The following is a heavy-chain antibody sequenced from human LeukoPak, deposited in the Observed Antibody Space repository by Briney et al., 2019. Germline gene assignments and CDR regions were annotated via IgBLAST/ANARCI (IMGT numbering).Heavy chain of an antibody. CDR1: GFAFSTYA. V-gene: IGHV3-30*09. D-gene: IGHD4-17*01. CDR2: ISYDANDK. Sequence: GGSLRLSCAASGFAFSTYAMHWVRQAPGKGLEWVAIISYDANDKYYGDSVKGRFAISRDNSRNTLYLQMNSLRPEDAGVYYCAKDLSAGTVNAFFDSWGQGALVSVSS. CDR3: AKDLSAGTVNAFFDS. J-gene: IGHJ4*02.